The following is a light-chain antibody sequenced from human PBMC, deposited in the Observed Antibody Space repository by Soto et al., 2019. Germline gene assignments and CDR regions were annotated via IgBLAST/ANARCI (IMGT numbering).Light chain of an antibody. Sequence: DIQMTQSPSSLSATVGDRVTLKCQASQDSSRYLNWYQQKPGKAPKLLIYDASNMEREVPSRFTGSGSGTDFSLTISSLQPEDIAIYYCQQYDRSPYTFGQGTKLEIK. CDR2: DAS. J-gene: IGKJ2*01. CDR1: QDSSRY. CDR3: QQYDRSPYT. V-gene: IGKV1-33*01.